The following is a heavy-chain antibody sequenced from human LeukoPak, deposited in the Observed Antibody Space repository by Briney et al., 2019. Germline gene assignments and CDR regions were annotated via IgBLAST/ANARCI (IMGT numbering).Heavy chain of an antibody. CDR3: AREIGVMPINDFWTGYFDS. CDR1: GFTFSGSA. J-gene: IGHJ4*02. D-gene: IGHD3/OR15-3a*01. CDR2: IRSKANSYAT. V-gene: IGHV3-73*01. Sequence: PGGSLRLSCAASGFTFSGSAMHWVRQASGKGLEWVGRIRSKANSYATAYAASVKGRFTISRDDSKNTAYLQMNSLKTEDTAVYYCAREIGVMPINDFWTGYFDSWGQGTLVTVSS.